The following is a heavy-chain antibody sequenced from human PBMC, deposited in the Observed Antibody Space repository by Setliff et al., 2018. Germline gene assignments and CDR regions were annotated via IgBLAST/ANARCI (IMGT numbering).Heavy chain of an antibody. CDR2: ISGYNGNA. D-gene: IGHD3-16*01. J-gene: IGHJ4*02. Sequence: ASVKVSCKASGYTFTSYGITWVRQAPGQGLEWMGWISGYNGNANYAQKLQGRVTMTTDTSTSTAYMELRSLRSDDTAVYYCARGAYDSYYFDYWGQGTLVTVSS. CDR1: GYTFTSYG. V-gene: IGHV1-18*01. CDR3: ARGAYDSYYFDY.